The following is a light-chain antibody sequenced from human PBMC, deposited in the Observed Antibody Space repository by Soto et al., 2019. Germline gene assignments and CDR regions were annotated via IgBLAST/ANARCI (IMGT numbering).Light chain of an antibody. CDR1: RSNIGDNA. CDR2: YDD. CDR3: AVWDDSLNGPV. V-gene: IGLV1-36*01. Sequence: QLVLTQPPSVSEAPGQRVTISCSGSRSNIGDNAVNWYQQLPGKAPKLLIYYDDLLPSGVSVRFSGSKSGTSASLAISGLQSEDEADYYCAVWDDSLNGPVFGGGTKLTVL. J-gene: IGLJ2*01.